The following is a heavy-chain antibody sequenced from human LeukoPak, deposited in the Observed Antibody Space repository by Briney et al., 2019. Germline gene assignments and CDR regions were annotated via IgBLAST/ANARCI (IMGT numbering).Heavy chain of an antibody. CDR3: ARGGWSLDY. CDR1: GGSISSYY. V-gene: IGHV4-59*01. Sequence: SETLSLTCTVSGGSISSYYWSWFRQPPGKGLEWIGYIYYSGTTNYNPSLKSRVTISVDTSKNQFSLKLTPVTAADTAVYYCARGGWSLDYWGRGTLVTVSS. J-gene: IGHJ4*02. CDR2: IYYSGTT. D-gene: IGHD1-26*01.